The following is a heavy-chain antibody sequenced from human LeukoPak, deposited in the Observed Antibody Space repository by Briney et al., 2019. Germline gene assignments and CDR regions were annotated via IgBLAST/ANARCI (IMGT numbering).Heavy chain of an antibody. D-gene: IGHD1-26*01. V-gene: IGHV4-59*11. J-gene: IGHJ6*03. Sequence: SETLSLTCTVSGGSISSHYWSWLRQPPGKGLEWIGYIYYSRSTNYNPSLKSRVTISVDTSKNQFSLKLSSVTAADTAVYYCARARVGYYYYMDVWGKGTTVTVSS. CDR2: IYYSRST. CDR3: ARARVGYYYYMDV. CDR1: GGSISSHY.